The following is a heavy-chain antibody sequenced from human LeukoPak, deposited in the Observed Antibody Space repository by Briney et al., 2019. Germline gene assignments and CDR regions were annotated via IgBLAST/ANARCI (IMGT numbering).Heavy chain of an antibody. Sequence: GASVTVSCTASGYSFTSYGMTWVRQAPGQGLVWMGWISGYDGYAKYAENLQGRVTLTIDTSTTTAYMEVRSLGSDDTAVYSCARAPPGLTFGPGDYWGQGSLVIVSS. CDR3: ARAPPGLTFGPGDY. J-gene: IGHJ4*02. CDR2: ISGYDGYA. V-gene: IGHV1-18*01. CDR1: GYSFTSYG. D-gene: IGHD1-14*01.